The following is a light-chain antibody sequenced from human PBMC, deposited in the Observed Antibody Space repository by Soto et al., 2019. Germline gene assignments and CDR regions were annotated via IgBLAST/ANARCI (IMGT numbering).Light chain of an antibody. J-gene: IGLJ1*01. CDR1: SSNIGAGYD. CDR2: GNS. CDR3: QSYDSSLSGYV. V-gene: IGLV1-40*01. Sequence: QAVVTQPPSVXXXPGQRVTISCTGSSSNIGAGYDVHWYQQLPGTAPKLLIYGNSNRPSGVPDRFSGSKSGTSASLAITGLQAEDEADYYCQSYDSSLSGYVFGTGTKLTVL.